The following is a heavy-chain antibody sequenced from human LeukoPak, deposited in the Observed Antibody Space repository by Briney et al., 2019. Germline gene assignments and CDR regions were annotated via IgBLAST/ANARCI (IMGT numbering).Heavy chain of an antibody. J-gene: IGHJ4*02. CDR2: ISGSGGST. D-gene: IGHD6-19*01. V-gene: IGHV3-23*01. CDR3: AKSEHSSGWSDY. Sequence: GGSLRLSCAASGFTFSSYAMSWVRQAPGKGLEWVSAISGSGGSTYYADSVKGRFTISRDNSKNTLYLQMNSLRAGDTAVYYCAKSEHSSGWSDYWGQGTLVTVSS. CDR1: GFTFSSYA.